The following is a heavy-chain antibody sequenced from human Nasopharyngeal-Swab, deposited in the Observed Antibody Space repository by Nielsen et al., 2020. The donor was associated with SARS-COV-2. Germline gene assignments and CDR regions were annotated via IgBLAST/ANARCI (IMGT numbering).Heavy chain of an antibody. CDR1: GFTFSSYA. CDR3: ARAPVPAASIDY. Sequence: GESLKISCAASGFTFSSYAMHWVRQAPGKGLEWVAVISYDGSNKYYADSVKGRFTISRDNSKNTLYLQMNSLRAEDMAVYYCARAPVPAASIDYWGQGTLVTVSS. J-gene: IGHJ4*02. D-gene: IGHD2-2*01. CDR2: ISYDGSNK. V-gene: IGHV3-30-3*01.